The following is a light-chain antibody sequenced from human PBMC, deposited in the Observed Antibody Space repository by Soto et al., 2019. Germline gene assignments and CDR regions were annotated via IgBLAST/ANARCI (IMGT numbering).Light chain of an antibody. CDR2: DTS. CDR3: QQYNNWPPIT. V-gene: IGKV3-15*01. J-gene: IGKJ5*01. CDR1: QTVSNK. Sequence: EVVLTQSPATLSLSPGERATLSCRASQTVSNKLAWYQHKPGQAPRLLIYDTSTRATGIPARFSGSGSGTEFTLTIRSLQSEDFAVYYCQQYNNWPPITFGQGTRLEI.